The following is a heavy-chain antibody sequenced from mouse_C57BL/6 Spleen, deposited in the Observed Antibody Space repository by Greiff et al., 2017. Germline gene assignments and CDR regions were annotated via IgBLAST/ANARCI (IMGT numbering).Heavy chain of an antibody. CDR1: GYSITSCYD. CDR3: AREAYDYEEGFAY. D-gene: IGHD2-4*01. Sequence: EVQLQQSGPGMVKPSQSLSLSCTVTGYSITSCYDWHLIRHITRNKLEWMGYISYSGSTNYNPSLKSRSSVTHDTSKNHSFLKLNTVTTEDAATDYCAREAYDYEEGFAYWGQGTLVTVSA. J-gene: IGHJ3*01. V-gene: IGHV3-1*01. CDR2: ISYSGST.